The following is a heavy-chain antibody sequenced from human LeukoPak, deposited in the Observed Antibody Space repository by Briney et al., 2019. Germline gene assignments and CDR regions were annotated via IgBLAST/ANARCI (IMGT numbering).Heavy chain of an antibody. J-gene: IGHJ4*02. V-gene: IGHV4-59*04. D-gene: IGHD6-19*01. CDR1: GGSMNSYY. CDR3: AKRGAGPFDY. CDR2: IYYSGST. Sequence: PSETLSLTCSVSGGSMNSYYWSWIRQSPGKGLEWIGYIYYSGSTYYNPSLKSRVTISVETANNQFSLKLRSVTAADTAVYYCAKRGAGPFDYWGQGTLVTVSS.